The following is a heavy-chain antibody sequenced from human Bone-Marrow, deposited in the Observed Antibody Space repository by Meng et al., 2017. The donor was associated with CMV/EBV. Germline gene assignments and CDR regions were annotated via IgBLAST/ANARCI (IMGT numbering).Heavy chain of an antibody. J-gene: IGHJ4*02. Sequence: QVQLVQCGAEVKKTGASVKFSCKASGYTFTSYGISWVRQAPGQGLEWIGWTSAYKGNTNYAQKLQGRVTMTTDTSTSTAYMELRSLRSDDTAVYYCARDLFVIVVVPAAPFDYWGQGTLVTVSS. V-gene: IGHV1-18*01. CDR3: ARDLFVIVVVPAAPFDY. CDR2: TSAYKGNT. CDR1: GYTFTSYG. D-gene: IGHD2-2*01.